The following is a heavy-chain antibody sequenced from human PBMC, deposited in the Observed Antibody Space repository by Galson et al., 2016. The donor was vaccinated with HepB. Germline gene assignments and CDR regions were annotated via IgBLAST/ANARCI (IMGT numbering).Heavy chain of an antibody. CDR2: ISIGDDTT. Sequence: SLRLSCAVSGVPISRSALSLVRQAPGKGLEWVSSISIGDDTTYNADSVKGRFTISRDNSRNTLPLQMNSLTAEDTAIHYCADRGSLWYLVSRGQGTLVTVSS. J-gene: IGHJ4*02. CDR1: GVPISRSA. D-gene: IGHD6-19*01. CDR3: ADRGSLWYLVS. V-gene: IGHV3-23*01.